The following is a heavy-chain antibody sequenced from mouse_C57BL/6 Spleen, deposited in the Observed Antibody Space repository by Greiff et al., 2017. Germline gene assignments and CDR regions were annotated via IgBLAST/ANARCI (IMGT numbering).Heavy chain of an antibody. CDR3: ARQHGSSHWYFDV. J-gene: IGHJ1*03. CDR2: IWSDGST. Sequence: VKLMESGPGLVAPSQSLSITCTVSGFSLTSYGVHWVRQPPGKGLEWLVVIWSDGSTTSTSSLKSRLSISKDNSKSQVFLKMNSLQTDDTAMYYCARQHGSSHWYFDVWGTGTTVTVSA. CDR1: GFSLTSYG. D-gene: IGHD1-1*01. V-gene: IGHV2-6-1*01.